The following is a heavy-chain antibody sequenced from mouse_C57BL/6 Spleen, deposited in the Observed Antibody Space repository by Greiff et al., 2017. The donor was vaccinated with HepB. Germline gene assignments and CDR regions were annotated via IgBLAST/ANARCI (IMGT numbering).Heavy chain of an antibody. V-gene: IGHV1-50*01. J-gene: IGHJ1*03. Sequence: QVQLQQPGAELVKPGASVKLSCKASGYTFTSYWMQWVKQRPGQGLEWIGEIDPSDSYTNYNQKFKGKATLTVDTSSSTAYMQLSSLTSEDSAVYYCARRGYYGSSYVDWYFDVWGTGTTVTVSS. CDR1: GYTFTSYW. CDR2: IDPSDSYT. CDR3: ARRGYYGSSYVDWYFDV. D-gene: IGHD1-1*01.